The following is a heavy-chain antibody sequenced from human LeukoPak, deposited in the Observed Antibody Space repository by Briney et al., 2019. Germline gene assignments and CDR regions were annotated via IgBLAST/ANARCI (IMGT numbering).Heavy chain of an antibody. Sequence: SETLSLTCTVSGGSISSSSYYWGWIRQPPGKGLEWIGSIYYSGSTYYNPSLKSRVTISVDTSKNRFSLKLSSVTAADTAVYYCARRTGASSVVGWFDPWGQGTLVTVSS. CDR1: GGSISSSSYY. D-gene: IGHD1-26*01. CDR3: ARRTGASSVVGWFDP. CDR2: IYYSGST. J-gene: IGHJ5*02. V-gene: IGHV4-39*01.